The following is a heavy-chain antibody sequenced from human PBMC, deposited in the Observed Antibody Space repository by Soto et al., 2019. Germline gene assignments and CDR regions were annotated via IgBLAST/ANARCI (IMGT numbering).Heavy chain of an antibody. Sequence: QVQLQESSPGLVKPSQTLSLTCTVSGGSISSCDYYWSWIRQPPGKGLEWLGYIYYSGSTYYNPSLKSRVTISVDTSKNQFSLKLSSVTAADTAVYYCARAPSRRLTPPEGWFDPWGQGTLVTVSS. CDR1: GGSISSCDYY. CDR3: ARAPSRRLTPPEGWFDP. V-gene: IGHV4-30-4*01. D-gene: IGHD6-25*01. J-gene: IGHJ5*02. CDR2: IYYSGST.